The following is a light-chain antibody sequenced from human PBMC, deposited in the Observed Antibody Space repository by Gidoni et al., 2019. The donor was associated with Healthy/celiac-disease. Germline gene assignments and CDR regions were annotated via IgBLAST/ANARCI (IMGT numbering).Light chain of an antibody. V-gene: IGLV3-25*02. CDR2: KDS. Sequence: SYQLTQPPSVSFSPGQTARITCSGDALPKQYAYWYQQKPGQAPLLVIYKDSERPSGIPERFSGSSSGTTVTLTISGVQAEEEADYYCQSADSSGTYVFGTGTKVTV. CDR1: ALPKQY. CDR3: QSADSSGTYV. J-gene: IGLJ1*01.